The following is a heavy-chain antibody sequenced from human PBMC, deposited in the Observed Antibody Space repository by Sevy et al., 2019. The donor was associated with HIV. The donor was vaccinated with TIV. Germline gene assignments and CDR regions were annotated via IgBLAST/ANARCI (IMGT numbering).Heavy chain of an antibody. J-gene: IGHJ4*02. CDR3: ARGGAVAPREDYSDY. D-gene: IGHD6-19*01. CDR1: GGSFSGYY. V-gene: IGHV4-34*01. Sequence: SETLSLTCTVYGGSFSGYYWSWIRQPPGKGLEWIGEINHSGSTNYNPSLKSRVTISVDTSKNQFYLKLSSVTAADTAVYYCARGGAVAPREDYSDYWGQGTLVTVSS. CDR2: INHSGST.